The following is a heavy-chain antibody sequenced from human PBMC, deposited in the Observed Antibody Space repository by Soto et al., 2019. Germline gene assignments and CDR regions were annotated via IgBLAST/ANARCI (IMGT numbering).Heavy chain of an antibody. D-gene: IGHD3-22*01. CDR2: ISAYNGNT. Sequence: QVQLVQSGAEVKKPGASVKVSCKASGYTFTSYGISWVRQAPGQGLEWMGWISAYNGNTNYAQKLQGRVTMTTDTATSTAYMELRSLRSDDTAVYYCARERGYTTMIVVLYDAFDIWGQGTMVTVSS. J-gene: IGHJ3*02. CDR1: GYTFTSYG. CDR3: ARERGYTTMIVVLYDAFDI. V-gene: IGHV1-18*01.